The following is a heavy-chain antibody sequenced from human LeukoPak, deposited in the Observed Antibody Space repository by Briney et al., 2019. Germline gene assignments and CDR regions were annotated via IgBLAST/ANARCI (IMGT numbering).Heavy chain of an antibody. V-gene: IGHV4-34*01. CDR2: INHSGST. D-gene: IGHD3-22*01. CDR3: ARWTRGEYYDSSGYPDWYFDL. Sequence: SETLSLTCAVYGGSFSGYYWNWIRQPPGKGLEWIGEINHSGSTNYNPSLKSRVTISVDTSKNQFSLKLSSVTAADTAVYYCARWTRGEYYDSSGYPDWYFDLWGRGTLVTVSS. CDR1: GGSFSGYY. J-gene: IGHJ2*01.